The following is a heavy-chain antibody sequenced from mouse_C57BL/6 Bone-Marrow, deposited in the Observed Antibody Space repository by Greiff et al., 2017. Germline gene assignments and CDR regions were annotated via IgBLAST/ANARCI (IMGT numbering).Heavy chain of an antibody. CDR3: ARDYGSSYVGGAMDY. V-gene: IGHV1-76*01. CDR2: IYPGSGNT. CDR1: GYTFTDYY. J-gene: IGHJ4*01. D-gene: IGHD1-1*01. Sequence: QVQLQQSGAELVRPGASVKLSCKASGYTFTDYYINWVKQRPGQGLEWIARIYPGSGNTYYNEKFKGKATLTAEKSSSPAYMQLSSLTSEDSAVYFCARDYGSSYVGGAMDYWGQGTSVTVSS.